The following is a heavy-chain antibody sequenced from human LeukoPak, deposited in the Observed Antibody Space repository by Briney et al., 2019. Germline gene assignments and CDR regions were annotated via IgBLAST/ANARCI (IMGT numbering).Heavy chain of an antibody. Sequence: PGGSLRLSCAASGFTFSSYAMHWVRQAPGKGLEWVAVISYDGSNKYYADSVKGRFTISRDNSKNTLYLQMNSLRAEDTAVYYCAREDDILTGNDYWGQGTLVTVSS. CDR1: GFTFSSYA. J-gene: IGHJ4*02. CDR2: ISYDGSNK. CDR3: AREDDILTGNDY. D-gene: IGHD3-9*01. V-gene: IGHV3-30-3*01.